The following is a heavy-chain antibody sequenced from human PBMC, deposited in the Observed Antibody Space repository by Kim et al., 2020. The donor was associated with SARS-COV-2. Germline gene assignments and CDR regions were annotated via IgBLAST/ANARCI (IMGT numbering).Heavy chain of an antibody. D-gene: IGHD2-15*01. CDR1: GGSISSSSYY. CDR2: IYYSGST. Sequence: SETLSLTCTVSGGSISSSSYYWGWIRQPPGKGLEWIGSIYYSGSTYYNPSLKSRVTISVDTSKNQFSLKLSSVTAADTAVYYCARHKRLGVVAAPRHVDYWGQGTLVTVSS. J-gene: IGHJ4*02. CDR3: ARHKRLGVVAAPRHVDY. V-gene: IGHV4-39*01.